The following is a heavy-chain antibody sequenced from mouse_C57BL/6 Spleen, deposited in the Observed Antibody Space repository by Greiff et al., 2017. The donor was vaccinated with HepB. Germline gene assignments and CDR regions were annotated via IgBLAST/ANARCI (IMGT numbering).Heavy chain of an antibody. Sequence: EVMLVESGGGLVKPGGSLKLSCAASGFTFSDYGMHWVRQAPEKGLEWVAYISSGSSTIYYADTVKGRFTISRDNAKNTLFLQMTSLRSEDTAMYYCARTYYGSSPRWYFDVWGTGTTVTVSS. J-gene: IGHJ1*03. V-gene: IGHV5-17*01. CDR2: ISSGSSTI. CDR1: GFTFSDYG. D-gene: IGHD1-1*01. CDR3: ARTYYGSSPRWYFDV.